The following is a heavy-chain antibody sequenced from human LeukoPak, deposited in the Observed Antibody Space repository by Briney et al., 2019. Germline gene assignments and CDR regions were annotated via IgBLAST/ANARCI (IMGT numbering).Heavy chain of an antibody. CDR1: GYSFTSYW. CDR2: IYPGDSDT. D-gene: IGHD2-2*02. Sequence: GESLKISCKGSGYSFTSYWIGWVRQMPGKGLEWMGIIYPGDSDTRYSPSFQGQVTISADKSISTAYLQWSSLKASDTAMYYRARSCRSSTSCYNYWGQGTLVTVSS. J-gene: IGHJ4*02. V-gene: IGHV5-51*01. CDR3: ARSCRSSTSCYNY.